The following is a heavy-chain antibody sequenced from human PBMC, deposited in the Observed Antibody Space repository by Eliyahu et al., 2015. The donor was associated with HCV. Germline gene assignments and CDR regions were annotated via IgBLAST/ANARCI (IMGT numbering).Heavy chain of an antibody. D-gene: IGHD5-24*01. V-gene: IGHV1-69*01. CDR3: ASRKTRDVMATIHPYYGMDV. CDR1: GGTFSXXA. J-gene: IGHJ6*02. Sequence: QVQLVQSGAEVKKPGSSVKVSCKASGGTFSXXAIXWGRQAPGQGLEWMGGTIXIXGTANYAQKFQGRVTITADESTSTAYMELSSLRSEDTAVYYCASRKTRDVMATIHPYYGMDVWGQGTTVTVSS. CDR2: TIXIXGTA.